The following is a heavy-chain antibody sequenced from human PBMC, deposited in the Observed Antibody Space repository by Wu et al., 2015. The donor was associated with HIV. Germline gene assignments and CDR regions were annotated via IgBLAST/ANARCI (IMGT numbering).Heavy chain of an antibody. CDR1: GGTFSSYA. D-gene: IGHD2-2*01. J-gene: IGHJ5*02. CDR2: IIPIFGTI. V-gene: IGHV1-69*12. Sequence: QVQLVQSGAEVKKPGSLVKVSCKASGGTFSSYAINWVRRAPGQGLEWMGGIIPIFGTINYAQKFQGRVTITADESTNTAYMELSSLRSEDTAVYYCARAYDVAVPPAAGGFDPWGQGTLVTVSS. CDR3: ARAYDVAVPPAAGGFDP.